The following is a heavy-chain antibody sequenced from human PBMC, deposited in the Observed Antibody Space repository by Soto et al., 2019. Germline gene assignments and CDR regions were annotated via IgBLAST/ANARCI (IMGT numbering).Heavy chain of an antibody. Sequence: GESLKISCKGSGYSFTSYWIGWVRQMPGKGLEWMGIIYPGDSDTRYSPSFQGQVTISADKSISTAYLQWSSLKASDTAMYYCARVTMVRPGYYGMDVWGQGTTVTVSS. D-gene: IGHD3-10*01. J-gene: IGHJ6*02. CDR2: IYPGDSDT. CDR1: GYSFTSYW. CDR3: ARVTMVRPGYYGMDV. V-gene: IGHV5-51*01.